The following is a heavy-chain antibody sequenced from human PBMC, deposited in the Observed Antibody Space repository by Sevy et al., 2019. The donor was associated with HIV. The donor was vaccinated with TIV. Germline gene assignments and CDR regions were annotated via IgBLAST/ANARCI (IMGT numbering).Heavy chain of an antibody. CDR1: GKTLTALA. CDR2: YDPEDAET. V-gene: IGHV1-24*01. CDR3: AGTKDYNDNTRDPFDY. Sequence: ASVKVSCKVSGKTLTALAIHWVRQAPGKGLEWMATYDPEDAETYYAQRFQGRVTMTEDTSTDTAYMEMSSLGSEDTAVFYCAGTKDYNDNTRDPFDYWGQGTLVTVSS. D-gene: IGHD3-22*01. J-gene: IGHJ4*02.